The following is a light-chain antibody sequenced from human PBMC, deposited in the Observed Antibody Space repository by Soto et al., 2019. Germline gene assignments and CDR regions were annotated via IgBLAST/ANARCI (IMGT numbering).Light chain of an antibody. V-gene: IGLV2-14*01. J-gene: IGLJ1*01. CDR1: SSDVGGYNY. CDR2: DVS. Sequence: QSALTQPASVSGSPGQSITISCTGTSSDVGGYNYVSWYQQLPGKAPKLMIYDVSYRPSGVSNRFSGSKSGNTASLIISGLQAEDEADYYCSSYASSSPFVFGTGTKLPS. CDR3: SSYASSSPFV.